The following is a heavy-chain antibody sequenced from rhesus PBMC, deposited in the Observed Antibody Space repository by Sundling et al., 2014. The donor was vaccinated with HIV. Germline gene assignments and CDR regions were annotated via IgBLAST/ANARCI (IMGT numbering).Heavy chain of an antibody. J-gene: IGHJ6*01. CDR1: GFTFSSYD. V-gene: IGHV3-103*01. CDR3: AKSLEWLEDGGLDS. CDR2: INNGGGST. D-gene: IGHD1-32*01. Sequence: EVQLVETGGGLVQPGGSLKLSCAASGFTFSSYDMSWVRQAPGKGLEWVSGINNGGGSTYYADSVKGRFTISRDNSKNTLSLQMNSLRAEDTAVYYCAKSLEWLEDGGLDSWGQGVVVTVSS.